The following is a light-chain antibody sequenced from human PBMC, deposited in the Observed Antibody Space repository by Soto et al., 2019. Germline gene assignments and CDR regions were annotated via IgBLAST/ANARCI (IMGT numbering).Light chain of an antibody. Sequence: EIVMTQSPATLSVSPGERATLSCRASQSVGSNLAWYQQKPGQAPRLLIYAASTRATGIPARFSGSGSGTEFTLTISSLQSEDFAVYYCQQYNSWWTFGQGTKVEIK. CDR2: AAS. V-gene: IGKV3-15*01. CDR1: QSVGSN. CDR3: QQYNSWWT. J-gene: IGKJ1*01.